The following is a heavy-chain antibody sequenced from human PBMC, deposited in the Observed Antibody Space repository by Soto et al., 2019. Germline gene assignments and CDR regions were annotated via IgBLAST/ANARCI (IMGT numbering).Heavy chain of an antibody. J-gene: IGHJ3*02. Sequence: GESRKISCKGSGYSFTSYWIGWVRQMPGKGPGWMGIIYPGDSDTRYSPSFQGQVTISADKSISTAYLQWSSLKASDTAMYYCARPDCSGGSCYRLAFDIWGQGTMVTVSS. D-gene: IGHD2-15*01. V-gene: IGHV5-51*01. CDR1: GYSFTSYW. CDR2: IYPGDSDT. CDR3: ARPDCSGGSCYRLAFDI.